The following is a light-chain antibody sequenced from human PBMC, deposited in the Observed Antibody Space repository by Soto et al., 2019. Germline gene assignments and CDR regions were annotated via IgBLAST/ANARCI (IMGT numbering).Light chain of an antibody. CDR2: GNF. CDR3: QSYGSSLSGYV. J-gene: IGLJ1*01. CDR1: SSNIGSHYD. V-gene: IGLV1-40*01. Sequence: QSVLTQPPSVSGAPGQRVTISCTGSSSNIGSHYDVHWYQQLPGAAPRLLIYGNFKRPSGVPDRFSGSKSDTSASLAITGLQAEDEADYYCQSYGSSLSGYVFGTGTKLTVL.